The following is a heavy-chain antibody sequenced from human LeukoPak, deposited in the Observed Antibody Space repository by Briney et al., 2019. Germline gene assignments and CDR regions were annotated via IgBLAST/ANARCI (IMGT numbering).Heavy chain of an antibody. CDR3: ARSIDPKTVQLERRFADFDY. CDR2: IKQDGSEK. J-gene: IGHJ4*02. V-gene: IGHV3-7*03. D-gene: IGHD1-1*01. Sequence: GGSLRLSCAASGFTFSSYWMSWVRQAPGKGLEWVANIKQDGSEKYYVDSVKGRFTISRDNAKNSLYLQMNSLRAEDTAVYYCARSIDPKTVQLERRFADFDYWGQGTLVTVSS. CDR1: GFTFSSYW.